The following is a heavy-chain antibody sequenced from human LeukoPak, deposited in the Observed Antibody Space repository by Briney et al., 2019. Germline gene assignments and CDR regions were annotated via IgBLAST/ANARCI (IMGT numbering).Heavy chain of an antibody. CDR1: GYTFNNYY. Sequence: ASVKVSFTASGYTFNNYYMNWVRQAPGQGLEWMGIINPSGGSTSYAQKFQGRVTMTRDTSTSTIYMELSSLRSEDTAVYYCARTYNWNDGYFDSWGQGTLVTVSS. V-gene: IGHV1-46*02. D-gene: IGHD1-20*01. CDR3: ARTYNWNDGYFDS. CDR2: INPSGGST. J-gene: IGHJ4*02.